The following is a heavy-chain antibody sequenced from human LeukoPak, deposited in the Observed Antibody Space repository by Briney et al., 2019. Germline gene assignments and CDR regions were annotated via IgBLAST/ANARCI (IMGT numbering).Heavy chain of an antibody. J-gene: IGHJ5*02. CDR3: ARDRDIVVVPAARRYNWFDP. D-gene: IGHD2-2*01. V-gene: IGHV3-21*01. CDR1: GFTFCTYG. CDR2: ISSSSSYI. Sequence: GGSLRLSCAASGFTFCTYGMNWVRQAPGKGLEWVSSISSSSSYIYYADSVKGRFTISRDDAKNSLYLQMNSLRAEDTAVYYCARDRDIVVVPAARRYNWFDPWGQGTLVTVSS.